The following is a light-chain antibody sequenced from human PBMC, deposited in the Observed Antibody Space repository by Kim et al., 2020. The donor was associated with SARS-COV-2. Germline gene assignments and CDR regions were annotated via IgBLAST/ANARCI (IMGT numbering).Light chain of an antibody. Sequence: QSALTQPASVSGSPGQSITISCTGTSSDVGGYNYVSWHQQHPGKAPKLMIYDVNKRPSGISSRFSGSKSGSTASLTISGLQAEDEADYYCSSFTTRSTLVFGGGTKVTVL. J-gene: IGLJ3*02. V-gene: IGLV2-14*03. CDR3: SSFTTRSTLV. CDR1: SSDVGGYNY. CDR2: DVN.